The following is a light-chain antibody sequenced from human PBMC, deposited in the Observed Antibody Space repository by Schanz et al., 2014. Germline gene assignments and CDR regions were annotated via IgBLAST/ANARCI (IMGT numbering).Light chain of an antibody. J-gene: IGKJ5*01. CDR2: GAS. Sequence: EIVLTQSPGTLSLSPGERATLSCRASQTITPSSLAWYQQKPGQAPRLLLYGASTRATGIPARFSGRGSGTDFTLTLSRLEPEDFAVYHCQQCGSSPPITFGQGTRLEIK. CDR1: QTITPSS. CDR3: QQCGSSPPIT. V-gene: IGKV3-20*01.